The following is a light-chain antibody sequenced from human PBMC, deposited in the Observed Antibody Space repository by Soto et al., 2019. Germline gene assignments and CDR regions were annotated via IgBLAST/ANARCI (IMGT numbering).Light chain of an antibody. V-gene: IGKV3D-15*01. J-gene: IGKJ1*01. CDR2: GVY. CDR1: QSVSSN. CDR3: QHYNSYSEA. Sequence: EIVMTQSPTILSVSPGERATLSCRASQSVSSNLAWYQQKPGQAPRLLIYGVYTRAPGIPARFSGSGSGTEFTLTISSLQSEDFAVYYCQHYNSYSEAFGQGTKVELK.